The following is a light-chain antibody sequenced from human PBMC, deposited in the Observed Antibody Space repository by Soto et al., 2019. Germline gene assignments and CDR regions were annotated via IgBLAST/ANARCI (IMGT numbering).Light chain of an antibody. J-gene: IGKJ4*01. CDR2: KAS. V-gene: IGKV1-5*03. Sequence: DIQMTQSPSTLSASVGDRVTITCRASQSISSWLAWYQQKPGKAPNLLIYKASSLESVVPSRFSGSRSGTEFNLTISIMQPDKFATYYCQQYNSYPLTFGGGTKVEIK. CDR1: QSISSW. CDR3: QQYNSYPLT.